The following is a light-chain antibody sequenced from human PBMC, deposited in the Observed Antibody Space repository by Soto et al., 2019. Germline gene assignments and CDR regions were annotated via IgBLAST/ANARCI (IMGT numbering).Light chain of an antibody. CDR2: DVG. V-gene: IGLV2-14*01. CDR1: SSDIGGYNF. CDR3: NSYRTVSTYV. Sequence: QYALTQPASVSWSPGQSITIACTGTSSDIGGYNFVSWYQQHPGKAPKLLIYDVGNRPSGVSNRFSGSKSGNTASLTISGLQAEDEAHYYCNSYRTVSTYVFGTGTKLTVL. J-gene: IGLJ1*01.